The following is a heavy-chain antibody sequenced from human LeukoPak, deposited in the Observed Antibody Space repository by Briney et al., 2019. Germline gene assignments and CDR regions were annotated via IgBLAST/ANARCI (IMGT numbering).Heavy chain of an antibody. D-gene: IGHD3-9*01. J-gene: IGHJ4*02. V-gene: IGHV3-74*01. Sequence: GGSLRLSCAASGFTFSSYWMHWVRHAPGKGLVWVSRINSNGSSTSYADSVRGRFTISRDNAKNTLYLRMNSLRAEDTAVYYCARERYDILTGSDYWGQGTLVTVSS. CDR2: INSNGSST. CDR1: GFTFSSYW. CDR3: ARERYDILTGSDY.